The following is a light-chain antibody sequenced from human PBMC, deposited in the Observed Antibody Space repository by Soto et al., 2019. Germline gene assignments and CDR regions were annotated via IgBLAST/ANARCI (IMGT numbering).Light chain of an antibody. CDR1: QSISTY. V-gene: IGKV1-39*01. CDR2: AAS. CDR3: HQSYSLPYT. Sequence: DIQMTQSPSSLSASIGDSVTITCRASQSISTYLNWYQQKPGKAPKLLIYAASSFQSGVPSRFSGSGSGTDFTLTISSLQPEDFATYYCHQSYSLPYTFGQGTRLEIK. J-gene: IGKJ2*01.